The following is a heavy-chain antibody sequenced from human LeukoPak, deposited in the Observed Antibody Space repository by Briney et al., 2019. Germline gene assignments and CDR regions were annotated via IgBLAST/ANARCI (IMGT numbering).Heavy chain of an antibody. V-gene: IGHV4-34*01. CDR1: GGSFSGYY. D-gene: IGHD6-13*01. CDR3: ARGLVPLKQLSPGGGNWSAP. CDR2: INHSGRT. J-gene: IGHJ5*02. Sequence: SETLSLTCAVHGGSFSGYYWSWIRQPPGKGLEWIGEINHSGRTKYNPSLKSRVTISVDTSKKQFSLRLTSVTAADTAVYSCARGLVPLKQLSPGGGNWSAPWAREPLVPVPS.